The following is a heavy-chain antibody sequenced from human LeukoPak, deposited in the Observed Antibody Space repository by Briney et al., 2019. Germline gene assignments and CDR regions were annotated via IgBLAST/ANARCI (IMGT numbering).Heavy chain of an antibody. Sequence: GGSLRLSCAASGFTFSSYGMHWVRQAPGKGLEWVAFIRHDGSNKYYADSVKGRFTISRDNSKNTLYLQMNSLRAEDTAVYYCAKDLAPLGMQGMGAFDYWGQGTLVTVSS. CDR2: IRHDGSNK. D-gene: IGHD7-27*01. V-gene: IGHV3-30*02. J-gene: IGHJ4*02. CDR1: GFTFSSYG. CDR3: AKDLAPLGMQGMGAFDY.